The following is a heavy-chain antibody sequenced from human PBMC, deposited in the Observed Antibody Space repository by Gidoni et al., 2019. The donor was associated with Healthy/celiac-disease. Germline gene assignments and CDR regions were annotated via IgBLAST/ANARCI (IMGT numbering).Heavy chain of an antibody. CDR3: AKDSGYSSGWRDY. J-gene: IGHJ4*02. V-gene: IGHV3-23*01. CDR1: GFTFSSDA. D-gene: IGHD6-19*01. CDR2: ISGSGGST. Sequence: EVQLLESGGGLVQPGGTLRLSCAASGFTFSSDAMSWVRQAPGQGLEWVSAISGSGGSTYYADSVKGRFTISRDNAKNKLYLQMNSLRAEDTAVYYCAKDSGYSSGWRDYWGQGTLVTVSS.